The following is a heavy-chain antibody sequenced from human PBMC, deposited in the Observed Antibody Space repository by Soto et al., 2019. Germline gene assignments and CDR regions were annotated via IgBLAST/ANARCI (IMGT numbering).Heavy chain of an antibody. Sequence: ASVKVSCKASGYTFTSYYMHWVRQAPGQGLEWMGIINPSGGSTSYAQKYQGRVTMTRDTSTSTVYMEPSSLRSEDTAMYYCARVPADIVVVPAATNGTYYYYGMDVWGQGTTVTVS. D-gene: IGHD2-2*01. CDR3: ARVPADIVVVPAATNGTYYYYGMDV. CDR2: INPSGGST. CDR1: GYTFTSYY. V-gene: IGHV1-46*01. J-gene: IGHJ6*02.